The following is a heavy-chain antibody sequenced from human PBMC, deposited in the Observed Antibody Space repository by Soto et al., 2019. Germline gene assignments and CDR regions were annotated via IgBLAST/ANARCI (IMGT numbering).Heavy chain of an antibody. V-gene: IGHV1-69*02. CDR3: ARTSPCVGVDP. J-gene: IGHJ5*02. CDR2: IIPILGIA. CDR1: GGTFSSYT. Sequence: QVQLVQSGAEVKKPGSSVKVSCKASGGTFSSYTISWVRQAPGQGHEWMGGIIPILGIANDAQKFQGRVTITADQSPCSAYMSLSSLTPEDTAVYSYARTSPCVGVDPCGQGTLVTFSS.